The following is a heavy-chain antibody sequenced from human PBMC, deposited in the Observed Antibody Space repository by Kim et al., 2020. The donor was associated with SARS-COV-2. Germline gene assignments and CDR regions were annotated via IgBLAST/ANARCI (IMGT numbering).Heavy chain of an antibody. CDR3: ARVGVGYYDFWSGPKSDLYYGMDV. CDR1: GFTVSSNY. D-gene: IGHD3-3*01. Sequence: GGSLRLSCAASGFTVSSNYMSWVRQAPGKGLEWVSVIYSGGSTYYADSVKGRCTISRDNSKNTLYLQINNLRAEDTAVYYCARVGVGYYDFWSGPKSDLYYGMDVWGQGTTVTVSS. CDR2: IYSGGST. J-gene: IGHJ6*02. V-gene: IGHV3-53*01.